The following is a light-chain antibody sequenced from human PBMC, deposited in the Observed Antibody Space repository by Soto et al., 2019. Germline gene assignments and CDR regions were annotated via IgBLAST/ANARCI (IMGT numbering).Light chain of an antibody. V-gene: IGKV3-15*01. CDR3: QQYNNWPRT. CDR1: QSINNK. Sequence: IVMTQSPATLSVSPGERVTLSCRASQSINNKVAWYQQKPGQAPRLLIYGASTRATGISARFSGSGSGTEFTLTISSLQSEDFAVYYCQQYNNWPRTFGQGAKVDIK. CDR2: GAS. J-gene: IGKJ1*01.